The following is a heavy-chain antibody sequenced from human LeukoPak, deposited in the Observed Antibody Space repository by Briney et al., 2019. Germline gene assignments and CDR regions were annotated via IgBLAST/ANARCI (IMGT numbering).Heavy chain of an antibody. Sequence: SETLSLTCTVSGGSISSGGSYWSWIRQPAGKGLEWVGHIYTSGSTNYNPSLKSRVTISVDMSKNRFSLKLSSVTAADTAVYYCTRDVPRSSGYPDNWGQGTLVTVSS. D-gene: IGHD3-22*01. CDR3: TRDVPRSSGYPDN. J-gene: IGHJ4*02. CDR2: IYTSGST. V-gene: IGHV4-61*09. CDR1: GGSISSGGSY.